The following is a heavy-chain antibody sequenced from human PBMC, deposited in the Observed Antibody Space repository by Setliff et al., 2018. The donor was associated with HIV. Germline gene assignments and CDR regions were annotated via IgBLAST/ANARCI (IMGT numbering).Heavy chain of an antibody. D-gene: IGHD2-8*02. V-gene: IGHV3-23*01. J-gene: IGHJ5*02. CDR1: GFTFSSYA. CDR3: AKTAYYFNTGGPKGWFDP. CDR2: MSGSDNTT. Sequence: GSLRLSCAASGFTFSSYAMNWVRQAPGKGLEWVAGMSGSDNTTFYADSVKGRFTVSRDNSKKTLYMVMDSLRADDTAVYYCAKTAYYFNTGGPKGWFDPWGQGTLVTVSS.